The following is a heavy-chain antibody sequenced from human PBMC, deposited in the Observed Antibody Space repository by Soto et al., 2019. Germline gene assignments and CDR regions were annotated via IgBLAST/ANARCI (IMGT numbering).Heavy chain of an antibody. V-gene: IGHV3-7*03. CDR3: ARDHLIMPAHDFFYGSDV. Sequence: GGSLRLSCEVSGFTFSMYSMSWVRQSPGKGLEWVAKIPQDGVDGHYADSVKGRFTISRDNGKNSLYLQLNNLRAEDTAVYYRARDHLIMPAHDFFYGSDVCGRGATVTVSS. D-gene: IGHD2-2*01. CDR2: IPQDGVDG. CDR1: GFTFSMYS. J-gene: IGHJ6*02.